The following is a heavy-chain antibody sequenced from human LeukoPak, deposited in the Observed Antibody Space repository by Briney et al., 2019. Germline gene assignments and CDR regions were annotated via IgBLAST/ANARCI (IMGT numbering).Heavy chain of an antibody. CDR2: INPNSGGT. D-gene: IGHD5-12*01. Sequence: GASVKVSCKASGYTFTGYYMHWVRQAPGQGLEWMGWINPNSGGTNYAQKFQGRVTMTRDTSISTAYMELSRLRSDDTAVYYCARDSGGYDSSEPYYYYYMDVWGKGTTVTISS. CDR1: GYTFTGYY. V-gene: IGHV1-2*02. CDR3: ARDSGGYDSSEPYYYYYMDV. J-gene: IGHJ6*03.